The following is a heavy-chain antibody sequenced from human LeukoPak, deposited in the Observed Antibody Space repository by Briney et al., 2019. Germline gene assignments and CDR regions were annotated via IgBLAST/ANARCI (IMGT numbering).Heavy chain of an antibody. D-gene: IGHD3-10*01. CDR3: AGLWFGELPDY. CDR1: GGSFSGYY. J-gene: IGHJ4*02. Sequence: PSETLFLTCAVYGGSFSGYYWSWIRQPPGKGLEWIGEINHSGSTNYNPSLKSRVTISVDTSKNQFSLKLSSVTAADTAVYYCAGLWFGELPDYWGQGTLVTVSS. V-gene: IGHV4-34*01. CDR2: INHSGST.